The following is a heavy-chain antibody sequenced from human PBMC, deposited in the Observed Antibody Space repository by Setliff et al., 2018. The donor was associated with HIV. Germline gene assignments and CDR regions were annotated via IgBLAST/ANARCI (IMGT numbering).Heavy chain of an antibody. CDR2: IIPIFGST. CDR3: TRDDHYYDSGSYYSDWYFDL. D-gene: IGHD3-10*01. CDR1: GGTFSNYA. V-gene: IGHV1-69*13. J-gene: IGHJ2*01. Sequence: SVKVSCKASGGTFSNYAISWVRQAPGQGLEWMGGIIPIFGSTKYAQKFQGRVTITADESTSTADMELSSLRSEDTAVYYCTRDDHYYDSGSYYSDWYFDLRGRGTLVTSPQ.